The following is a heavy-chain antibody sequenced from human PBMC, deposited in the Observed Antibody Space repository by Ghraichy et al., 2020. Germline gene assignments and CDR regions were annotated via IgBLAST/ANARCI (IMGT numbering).Heavy chain of an antibody. J-gene: IGHJ4*02. CDR2: IKPNSGGT. CDR1: GYAFTAYH. V-gene: IGHV1-2*06. Sequence: ASVKVSCKASGYAFTAYHINWVRQAPGQGLEWVGRIKPNSGGTDYAEKFQGRVTMTRDTSIDTAYMELSRLRADDTAVYYCARGYCSGRPCTLRPYFDYWGRGPLYTVS. CDR3: ARGYCSGRPCTLRPYFDY. D-gene: IGHD2-15*01.